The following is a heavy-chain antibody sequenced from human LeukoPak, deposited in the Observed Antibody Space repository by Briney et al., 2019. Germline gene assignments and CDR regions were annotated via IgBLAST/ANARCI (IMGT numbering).Heavy chain of an antibody. J-gene: IGHJ5*02. CDR1: GFTFSSCS. D-gene: IGHD6-13*01. Sequence: AGSLRLSCAASGFTFSSCSMNWGCQAPPKGLERVSYISSSSSTIYYAGSVKGRFTISRDNAKNSLFLQMDSLRAEDAAVFYCAREWGAAAGFNWFDPWGQGTLVTVSS. V-gene: IGHV3-48*04. CDR2: ISSSSSTI. CDR3: AREWGAAAGFNWFDP.